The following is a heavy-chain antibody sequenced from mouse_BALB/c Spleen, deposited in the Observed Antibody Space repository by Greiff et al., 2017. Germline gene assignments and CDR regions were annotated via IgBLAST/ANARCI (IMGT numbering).Heavy chain of an antibody. CDR3: TRSGVRGDAMDY. CDR1: GYTFTSYW. V-gene: IGHV1-69*02. Sequence: QVQLQQPGAELVRPGASVKLSCKASGYTFTSYWINWVKQRPGQGLEWIGNIYPSDSYTNYNQKFKDKATLTVDKSSSTAYMQLSSPTSEDSAVYYCTRSGVRGDAMDYWGQGTSVTVSS. D-gene: IGHD2-14*01. CDR2: IYPSDSYT. J-gene: IGHJ4*01.